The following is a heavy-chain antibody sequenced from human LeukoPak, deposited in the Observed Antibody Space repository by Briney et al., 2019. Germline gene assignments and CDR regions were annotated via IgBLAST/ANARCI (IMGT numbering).Heavy chain of an antibody. CDR3: GGLCYYDSSRPPL. Sequence: PSQNLSLTCPVSGDLTTSSNYYWGWIRQPPGNGLDWSGQIFYTGKTYYNPSLNRRVTISTDTSNNQFSLKLSSVTAADTAVYYGGGLCYYDSSRPPLWGQGTLVIVSS. J-gene: IGHJ4*02. D-gene: IGHD3-22*01. V-gene: IGHV4-39*01. CDR2: IFYTGKT. CDR1: GDLTTSSNYY.